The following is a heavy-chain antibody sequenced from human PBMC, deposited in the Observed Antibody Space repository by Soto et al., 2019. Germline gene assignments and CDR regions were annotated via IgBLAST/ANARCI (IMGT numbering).Heavy chain of an antibody. CDR3: ARPSLPAGRPEPKYYYYYGLDV. CDR1: GFTFSSYA. V-gene: IGHV3-30-3*01. Sequence: CLRLSCAASGFTFSSYAMHWVRQPPGKGLEWVAVISYDGTNKFYTDSVKGRFTISRDNTKNTMTLQMNSLRGEDTGVYFCARPSLPAGRPEPKYYYYYGLDVWGQGSTVTVSS. CDR2: ISYDGTNK. J-gene: IGHJ6*02. D-gene: IGHD1-26*01.